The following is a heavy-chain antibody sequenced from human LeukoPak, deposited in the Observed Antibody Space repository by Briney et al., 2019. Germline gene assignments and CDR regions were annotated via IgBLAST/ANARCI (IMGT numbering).Heavy chain of an antibody. CDR2: IYYSGST. J-gene: IGHJ4*02. D-gene: IGHD3-10*01. CDR3: ARDALYGSGSYFDY. V-gene: IGHV4-31*03. Sequence: SETLSLTCTVSGGSISSGGYYWGWIRQHPGKGLEWIGYIYYSGSTYYNPSLKSRVTISVDTSKNQFSLKLSSVTAADTAVYYCARDALYGSGSYFDYWGQGSLVTVSS. CDR1: GGSISSGGYY.